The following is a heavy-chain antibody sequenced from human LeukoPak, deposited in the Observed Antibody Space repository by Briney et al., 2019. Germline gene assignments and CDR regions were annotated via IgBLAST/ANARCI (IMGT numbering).Heavy chain of an antibody. CDR1: GGTFSTYA. D-gene: IGHD2-15*01. CDR3: ARGYCSGGSCYRIDY. CDR2: IIPILGIA. Sequence: GASVKVSCKASGGTFSTYAITWVRQAPGQGLEWMGRIIPILGIANYAQKFQGRVTITADKSTSTAYMELSSLRSEDTAVYYCARGYCSGGSCYRIDYWGQGTQVTVSS. J-gene: IGHJ4*02. V-gene: IGHV1-69*04.